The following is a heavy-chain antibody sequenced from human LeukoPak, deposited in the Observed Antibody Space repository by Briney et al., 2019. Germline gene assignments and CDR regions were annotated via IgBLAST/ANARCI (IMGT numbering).Heavy chain of an antibody. CDR2: IDWDDDK. V-gene: IGHV2-70*01. CDR1: GFSLSTSGMC. CDR3: ARSGSYGNMGGFDY. J-gene: IGHJ4*02. Sequence: KSGPTLVNPTQTLTLTCTFSGFSLSTSGMCVSWIRQPPGKALEWLALIDWDDDKYYSTSLKTRLTISKDTSKNQVVLTMTNMDPVDTATYYCARSGSYGNMGGFDYWGQGTLVTVSS. D-gene: IGHD1-26*01.